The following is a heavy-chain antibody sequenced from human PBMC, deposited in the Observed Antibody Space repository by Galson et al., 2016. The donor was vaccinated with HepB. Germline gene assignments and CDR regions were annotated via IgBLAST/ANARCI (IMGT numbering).Heavy chain of an antibody. CDR1: GASISGSNW. Sequence: SETLSLTCTVSGASISGSNWWSCVRQSPTKGLEWIGEIYHRGTTNYNPSLKSRITMSVHMTKNQFSLRLNSVTAADTAVYYCATSGGTTVTKWGQGILVTVSS. D-gene: IGHD1-1*01. CDR3: ATSGGTTVTK. V-gene: IGHV4-4*02. CDR2: IYHRGTT. J-gene: IGHJ4*02.